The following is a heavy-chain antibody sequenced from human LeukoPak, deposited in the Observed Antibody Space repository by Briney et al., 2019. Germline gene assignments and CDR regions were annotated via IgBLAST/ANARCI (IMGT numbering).Heavy chain of an antibody. Sequence: GRSLRLSCAASGFIFSDYAMHWVRQAPGKGLEWVAVISYDATNKYYADSVKGRFTISRDSSKNTLYLQMNSLRPGDTAVYYCARDGGHFYATSRYYLYFGFWGQGTLVTVSS. D-gene: IGHD3-22*01. V-gene: IGHV3-30*04. CDR2: ISYDATNK. CDR1: GFIFSDYA. J-gene: IGHJ4*02. CDR3: ARDGGHFYATSRYYLYFGF.